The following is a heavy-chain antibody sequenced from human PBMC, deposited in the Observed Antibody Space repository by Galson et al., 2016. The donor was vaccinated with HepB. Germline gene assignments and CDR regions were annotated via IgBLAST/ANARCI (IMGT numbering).Heavy chain of an antibody. CDR1: GGSFSGYY. J-gene: IGHJ5*02. D-gene: IGHD1-26*01. Sequence: SETLSLTCAVYGGSFSGYYWSWIRQTPGKGLEWIGEINHSEDPDYNPSLNRRATISVDTSKKHFFVRVSSVTAADAAVYYCARGQRGRYRGWFDLWGQGTLVSVSA. V-gene: IGHV4-34*01. CDR2: INHSEDP. CDR3: ARGQRGRYRGWFDL.